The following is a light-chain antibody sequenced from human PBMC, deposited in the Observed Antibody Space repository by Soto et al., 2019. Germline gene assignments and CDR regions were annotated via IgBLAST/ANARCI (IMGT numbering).Light chain of an antibody. CDR1: QIISSW. V-gene: IGKV1-5*01. J-gene: IGKJ1*01. Sequence: DIQMTQSPSTLSASVGYRVTITCRASQIISSWLAWYQQKPGKAPKLLIYDASSLESGVPSRFSGSGSGTEFTLTISSLQPDDFATYYCQQYNSYWTFGQGTKVEIK. CDR2: DAS. CDR3: QQYNSYWT.